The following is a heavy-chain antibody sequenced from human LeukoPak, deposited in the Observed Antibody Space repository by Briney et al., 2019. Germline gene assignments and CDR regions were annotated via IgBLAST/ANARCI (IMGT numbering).Heavy chain of an antibody. D-gene: IGHD4-17*01. CDR2: IRRKANDGTT. Sequence: GGSLRLSCAASGFTFDDYGMSWVRQAPGKGLEWIGFIRRKANDGTTEYAASVKGRFTISRDDSKTIAYLQMDGLQTEDTALYYCTRADGDYDHRFFDYWGQGTQVIVSS. CDR1: GFTFDDYG. CDR3: TRADGDYDHRFFDY. V-gene: IGHV3-49*04. J-gene: IGHJ4*02.